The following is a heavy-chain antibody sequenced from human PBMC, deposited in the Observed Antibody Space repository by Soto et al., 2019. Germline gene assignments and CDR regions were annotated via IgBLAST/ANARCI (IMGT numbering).Heavy chain of an antibody. J-gene: IGHJ4*02. CDR1: GFTFSSYA. CDR3: STLKRQTAITVILLVIPYFDY. D-gene: IGHD3-22*01. CDR2: ISGSGGST. V-gene: IGHV3-23*01. Sequence: GGSLRLSCAASGFTFSSYAMSWVRQAPGKGLEWVSAISGSGGSTYYADSVKGRFTISRDNSKNTLYLQMNSLTVEDKAIYYCSTLKRQTAITVILLVIPYFDYWGQGAMVTVSS.